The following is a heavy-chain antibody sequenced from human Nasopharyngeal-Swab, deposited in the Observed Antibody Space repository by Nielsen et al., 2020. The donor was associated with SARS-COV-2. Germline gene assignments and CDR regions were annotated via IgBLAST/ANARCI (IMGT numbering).Heavy chain of an antibody. CDR3: ASTEGDYFDY. Sequence: WIRQPPGKGLEWVSSISSSSSYIYYADSVKGRFTISRDNAKNSLYLQMNSLRAEDTAVYYCASTEGDYFDYWGQGTLVTVSS. CDR2: ISSSSSYI. V-gene: IGHV3-21*04. J-gene: IGHJ4*02.